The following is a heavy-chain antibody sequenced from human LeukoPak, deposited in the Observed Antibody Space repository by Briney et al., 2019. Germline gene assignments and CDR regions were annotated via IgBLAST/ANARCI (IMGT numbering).Heavy chain of an antibody. D-gene: IGHD6-19*01. CDR1: GFTFSSYM. J-gene: IGHJ5*02. Sequence: RPGGSLRLSCAASGFTFSSYMMNWVRQAPGKGLEWVSSISTSSSYIYYADSVKGRFTISRGNAKNSLFLQMNSLRVEDTAVYYCARDGSGWSNWFDPWGQGTLVTVSS. V-gene: IGHV3-21*01. CDR2: ISTSSSYI. CDR3: ARDGSGWSNWFDP.